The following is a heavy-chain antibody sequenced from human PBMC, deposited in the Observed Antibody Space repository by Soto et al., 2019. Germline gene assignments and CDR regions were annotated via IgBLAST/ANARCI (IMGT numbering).Heavy chain of an antibody. Sequence: QVQLVQSGAEVKKPGSSVKVSCKASGGTFSSYTISWVRQAPGQGLEWMGRIIPILGIANYAQKFQGRVTITAGKSTSTAYMELSSLRSEDTAVYYCARGTNGSGRNWGQGTLVTVSS. J-gene: IGHJ4*02. CDR2: IIPILGIA. D-gene: IGHD3-10*01. CDR3: ARGTNGSGRN. CDR1: GGTFSSYT. V-gene: IGHV1-69*02.